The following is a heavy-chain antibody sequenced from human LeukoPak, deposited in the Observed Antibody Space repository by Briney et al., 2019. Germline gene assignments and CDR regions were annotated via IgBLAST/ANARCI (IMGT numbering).Heavy chain of an antibody. J-gene: IGHJ4*02. Sequence: SQTLSLTCTISGGSISSGGYYWSWIRQHPGKGPEWIGYIYYSGNTYYNPSLKSRVTISVDTSKNQFSLNLNSVTAADTAVYYCARKRYDDPYFFDYWGQGTLVTVSS. CDR1: GGSISSGGYY. CDR2: IYYSGNT. CDR3: ARKRYDDPYFFDY. D-gene: IGHD3-22*01. V-gene: IGHV4-30-4*08.